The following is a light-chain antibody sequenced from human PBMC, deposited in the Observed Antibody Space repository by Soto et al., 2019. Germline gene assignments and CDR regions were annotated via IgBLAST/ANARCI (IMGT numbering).Light chain of an antibody. CDR3: GSFTKNRIWV. V-gene: IGLV2-14*01. J-gene: IGLJ3*02. Sequence: QSVLTQPASVSGSPGQSITMSCTGSSSDFGDDKYVTWYQQQPGKGPNLLIYGVSKRPSGVSNHFSGSKSGNTASLTISGLQVEDEADYICGSFTKNRIWVFGGGTKVTVX. CDR1: SSDFGDDKY. CDR2: GVS.